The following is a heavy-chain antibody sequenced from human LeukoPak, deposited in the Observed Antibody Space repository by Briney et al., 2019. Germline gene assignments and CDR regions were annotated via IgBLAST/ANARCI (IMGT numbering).Heavy chain of an antibody. CDR2: INHSGST. J-gene: IGHJ4*02. CDR1: GGSFSGYY. V-gene: IGHV4-34*01. Sequence: SETLSLTCAVYGGSFSGYYWSWIRQPPGKGLEWIGEINHSGSTNYNPSLKSRVTISVDTSKNQLSLKLSSVTAADTAVYYCARARRASFDYWGQGTLVTVSS. CDR3: ARARRASFDY.